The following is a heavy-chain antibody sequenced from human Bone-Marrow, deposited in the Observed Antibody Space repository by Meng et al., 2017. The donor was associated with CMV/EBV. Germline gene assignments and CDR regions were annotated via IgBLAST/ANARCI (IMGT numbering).Heavy chain of an antibody. Sequence: LRLSCTVSGGSISSGGYYWSWIRQRPGKGLEWIGYIYYSGSTYYNPSLKSRVTISVDTFKNQFSLKLSSGTAADTAVYDCGRGETRYYFDYWGQGTLVTVSS. V-gene: IGHV4-31*03. CDR3: GRGETRYYFDY. J-gene: IGHJ4*02. CDR1: GGSISSGGYY. CDR2: IYYSGST.